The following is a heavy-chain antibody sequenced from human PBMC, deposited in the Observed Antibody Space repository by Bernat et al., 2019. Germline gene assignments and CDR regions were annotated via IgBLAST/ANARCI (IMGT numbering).Heavy chain of an antibody. V-gene: IGHV1-69*06. CDR2: IIPIFGTA. CDR3: ARFIVVVPAAPYYYYYYGMDV. Sequence: QVQLVQSGAEVKKPGSSVKVSCKASGGTFSSYAISWVRQAPGQGLEWMGGIIPIFGTANYAQKFQGRVTITADKSTSTAYMELSSLRSEDTAVYYCARFIVVVPAAPYYYYYYGMDVWGQGTTVTVAS. J-gene: IGHJ6*02. D-gene: IGHD2-2*01. CDR1: GGTFSSYA.